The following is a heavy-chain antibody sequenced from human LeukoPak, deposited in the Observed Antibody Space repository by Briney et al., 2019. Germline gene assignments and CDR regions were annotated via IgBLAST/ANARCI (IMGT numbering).Heavy chain of an antibody. CDR3: ARADYGDYAGYNWFDP. V-gene: IGHV5-51*01. J-gene: IGHJ5*02. D-gene: IGHD4-17*01. CDR2: IYPGDSDT. Sequence: GESLKISCKGSGYSFTSYWIGWVRQMPGRGLEWMGIIYPGDSDTRYSPSFQGQVTISADKSISTAYLQWSSLKASDTAMYYCARADYGDYAGYNWFDPWGQGTLVTVSS. CDR1: GYSFTSYW.